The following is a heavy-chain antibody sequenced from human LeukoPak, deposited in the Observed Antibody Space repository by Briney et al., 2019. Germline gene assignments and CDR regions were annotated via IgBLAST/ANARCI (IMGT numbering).Heavy chain of an antibody. V-gene: IGHV3-23*01. CDR1: GFTFGTHA. D-gene: IGHD3-10*01. CDR3: AARPGDLAVPFDY. Sequence: PGGSLRLSCGASGFTFGTHAMTWVRQAPGKGLEYVSLISGSGDITYYAHSLKDRFTISRDNSKNTLYLQMHSLRAEDTAVYNCAARPGDLAVPFDYWGQGTLVTVSS. J-gene: IGHJ4*02. CDR2: ISGSGDIT.